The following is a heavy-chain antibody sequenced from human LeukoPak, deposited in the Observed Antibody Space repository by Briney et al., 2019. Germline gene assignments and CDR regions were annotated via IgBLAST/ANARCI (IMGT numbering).Heavy chain of an antibody. V-gene: IGHV1-2*02. CDR2: INPNSGGT. D-gene: IGHD6-6*01. Sequence: ASVKVSCKASGYTFTGYYMHWVRQAPGQGLEWMGWINPNSGGTNYAQKFQGRATMTRDTSISTAYMELSRLRSDDTAVYYCAKDVRAARPGDYYFDYWGQGTLVTVSS. CDR3: AKDVRAARPGDYYFDY. J-gene: IGHJ4*02. CDR1: GYTFTGYY.